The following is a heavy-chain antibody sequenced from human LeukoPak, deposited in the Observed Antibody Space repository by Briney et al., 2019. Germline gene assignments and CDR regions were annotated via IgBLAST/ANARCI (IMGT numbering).Heavy chain of an antibody. CDR3: AKDRDDYGDDC. Sequence: PGGSLRLSCAASGFTFTDFGMHWVRQAPGKGLDWVSHIRRDGRSKFYAESVKGRFTISRDNSKNTLYLQMNSLRAEDTPVYYCAKDRDDYGDDCWGQGILVTVST. J-gene: IGHJ4*02. D-gene: IGHD4-17*01. CDR1: GFTFTDFG. V-gene: IGHV3-30*02. CDR2: IRRDGRSK.